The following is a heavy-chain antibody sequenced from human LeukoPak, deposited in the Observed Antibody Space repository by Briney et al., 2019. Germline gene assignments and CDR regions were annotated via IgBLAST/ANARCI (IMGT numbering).Heavy chain of an antibody. CDR1: GGTFSSYA. V-gene: IGHV1-69*13. CDR3: ASDPYSDYYYYGMDV. CDR2: IIPIFGTA. Sequence: ASVKVSCKASGGTFSSYAISWVRQAPGQGLEWMGGIIPIFGTANYAQKFQGRVTITADESASTAYMELSSLRSEDTAVYYCASDPYSDYYYYGMDVWGQGTTVTVSS. D-gene: IGHD4-11*01. J-gene: IGHJ6*02.